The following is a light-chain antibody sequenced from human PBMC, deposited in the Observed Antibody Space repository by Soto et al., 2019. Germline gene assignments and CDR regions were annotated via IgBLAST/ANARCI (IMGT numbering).Light chain of an antibody. J-gene: IGLJ2*01. CDR2: LNSDGSH. V-gene: IGLV4-69*01. CDR3: QTWVGTGNVV. Sequence: QLVLTQSPSASASLGASVKVTCSLRSGHSSYAIAWHQQQPEKGPRYLMKLNSDGSHSKGDGIPDRFSGSSSGAERYLTISSLQSEDEVDYYCQTWVGTGNVVFGGGTQLTVL. CDR1: SGHSSYA.